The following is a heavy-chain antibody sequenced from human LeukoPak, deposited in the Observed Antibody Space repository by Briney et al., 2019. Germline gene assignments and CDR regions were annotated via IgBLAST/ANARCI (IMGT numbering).Heavy chain of an antibody. V-gene: IGHV3-11*01. CDR2: ISSSGSTI. Sequence: GGSLRLSCAVSGFTFSDYYMSWIRQAQGKGLEWVSYISSSGSTIYYADSVKGRFTISRDNAKNSLYLQMNSLRAEDTAVYYCARVWYDILTGYYSLDYWGQGTLVTVSS. J-gene: IGHJ4*02. CDR3: ARVWYDILTGYYSLDY. D-gene: IGHD3-9*01. CDR1: GFTFSDYY.